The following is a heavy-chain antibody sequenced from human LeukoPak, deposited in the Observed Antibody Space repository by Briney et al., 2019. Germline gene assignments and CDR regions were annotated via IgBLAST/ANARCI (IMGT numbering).Heavy chain of an antibody. CDR1: GYTFTSYA. CDR3: ARAGPVAGVYYYYGMDV. D-gene: IGHD6-19*01. V-gene: IGHV7-4-1*02. J-gene: IGHJ6*02. Sequence: GAPVKVSCKASGYTFTSYAMNWVRQAPGQGLEWMGWINTNTGNPTYAQGFTGRFVFSLDTSVSTAYLQISSLKAEDTAVYYCARAGPVAGVYYYYGMDVWGQGTTVTVS. CDR2: INTNTGNP.